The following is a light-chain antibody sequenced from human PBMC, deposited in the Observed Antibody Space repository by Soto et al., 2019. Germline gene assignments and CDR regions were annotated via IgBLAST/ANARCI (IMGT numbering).Light chain of an antibody. CDR3: QLRSNWPALT. J-gene: IGKJ4*01. CDR1: QSVSSY. V-gene: IGKV3-11*01. Sequence: EIVLTQSPATLSLSPEERATLSCRASQSVSSYLAWYQQKPGQAPRLLIYDASNRATGIPARFSGSGSGTDFTLTISSLEPEDFAVYYCQLRSNWPALTFGGGTKVEIK. CDR2: DAS.